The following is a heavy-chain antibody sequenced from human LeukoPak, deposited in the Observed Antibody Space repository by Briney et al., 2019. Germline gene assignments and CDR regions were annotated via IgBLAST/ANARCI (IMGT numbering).Heavy chain of an antibody. V-gene: IGHV3-64*01. CDR2: ISNNGRST. CDR3: ARVFGGHTNGYDY. Sequence: GGSLRLSCAASGFTFNNAWMTWVRQAPGKGLEYVSAISNNGRSTYYANSVKGRFTISRDNSKNTLYLQMGSLRAEDMAVYYCARVFGGHTNGYDYWGQGTLVTVSS. J-gene: IGHJ4*02. CDR1: GFTFNNAW. D-gene: IGHD2-8*01.